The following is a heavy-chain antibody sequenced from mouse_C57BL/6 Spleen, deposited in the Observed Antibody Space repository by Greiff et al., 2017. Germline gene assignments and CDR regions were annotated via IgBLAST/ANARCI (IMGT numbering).Heavy chain of an antibody. CDR1: GYTFTSYW. D-gene: IGHD1-1*01. CDR3: ARSITTDGFDY. Sequence: QVQLQQPGAELVKPGASVKLSCKASGYTFTSYWMQWVKQRPGQGLEWIGEIDPSDSYTNYNQKFKGKATLTVDTSSSTAYMQLSSLTSEYSAVYYCARSITTDGFDYWGQGTTLTVSS. V-gene: IGHV1-50*01. J-gene: IGHJ2*01. CDR2: IDPSDSYT.